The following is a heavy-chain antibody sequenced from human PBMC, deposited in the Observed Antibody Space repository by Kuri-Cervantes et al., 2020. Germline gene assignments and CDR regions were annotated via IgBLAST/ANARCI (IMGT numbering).Heavy chain of an antibody. V-gene: IGHV3-23*01. CDR2: ISGSGGST. CDR1: GFTFSSYA. CDR3: AKSGYYDILTGYLSQ. Sequence: GGSLRLSCAASGFTFSSYAMSWVRQAPGKGLEWVSAISGSGGSTYYADSVKGRFTISRDNSKNTLYLQMNSLRAEDTAVYYCAKSGYYDILTGYLSQWGQGTLVTVSS. J-gene: IGHJ4*02. D-gene: IGHD3-9*01.